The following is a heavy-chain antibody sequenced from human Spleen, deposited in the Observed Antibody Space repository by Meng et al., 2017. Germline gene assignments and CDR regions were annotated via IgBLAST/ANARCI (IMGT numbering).Heavy chain of an antibody. J-gene: IGHJ4*02. CDR3: AKVHWNSYYFDY. V-gene: IGHV3-23*04. D-gene: IGHD1-7*01. Sequence: VQLVQSGGGVVQPGNSLRLSCVASGFTFSTYTMQWVRQAPDKGLEWVSSISGSGGSRYYADSVKGRFTIPRDNSKNTLYLQMTSLRAEDTAVYYCAKVHWNSYYFDYWGQGTLVTVSS. CDR1: GFTFSTYT. CDR2: ISGSGGSR.